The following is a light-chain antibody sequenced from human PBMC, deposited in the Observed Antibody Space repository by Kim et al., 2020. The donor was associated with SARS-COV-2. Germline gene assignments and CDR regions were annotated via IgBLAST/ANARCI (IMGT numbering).Light chain of an antibody. J-gene: IGLJ2*01. CDR3: SSYTTTHTLI. V-gene: IGLV2-14*03. CDR1: SSDIGAYDY. CDR2: DVI. Sequence: QSALTQPASVSGSPGQSITISCTGTSSDIGAYDYVSWNQRHPGKVPKLLIYDVIKRPSAVSYRFSGSKSGNTASLTISGLQAEDEADYFCSSYTTTHTLIFGGGTRLTVL.